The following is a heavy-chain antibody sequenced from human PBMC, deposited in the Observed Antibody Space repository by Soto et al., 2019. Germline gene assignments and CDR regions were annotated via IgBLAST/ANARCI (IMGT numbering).Heavy chain of an antibody. D-gene: IGHD4-4*01. J-gene: IGHJ4*02. CDR2: IYYSGGT. CDR1: GGSVSSGSYY. V-gene: IGHV4-61*01. Sequence: PSETLSLTCTVSGGSVSSGSYYWSWIRQPPGKGLEWIGYIYYSGGTKYNPSLKSRVTISVDTSKNQFSLKLSSVTAADTAVYYCARSPTTVTTIDYWGQGALGTGSS. CDR3: ARSPTTVTTIDY.